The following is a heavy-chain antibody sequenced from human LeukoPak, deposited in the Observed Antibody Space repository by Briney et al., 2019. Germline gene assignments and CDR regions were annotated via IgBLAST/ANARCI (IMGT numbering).Heavy chain of an antibody. CDR3: ARSDSRDDFWSGYYTGIDWFDP. Sequence: ASVKVSCKASGYTFISYDINWVRQATGQGLEWMGWMNPNSGNTGYAQKFQGRVTMTRNTSISTAYMELSSLRSEDTAVYYCARSDSRDDFWSGYYTGIDWFDPWGQGTLVTVSS. CDR2: MNPNSGNT. CDR1: GYTFISYD. J-gene: IGHJ5*02. D-gene: IGHD3-3*01. V-gene: IGHV1-8*01.